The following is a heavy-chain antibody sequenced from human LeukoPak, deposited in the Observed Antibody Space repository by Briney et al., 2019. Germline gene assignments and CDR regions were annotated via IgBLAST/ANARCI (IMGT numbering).Heavy chain of an antibody. J-gene: IGHJ3*02. CDR1: GFTFSSYA. CDR2: ISGSGGST. Sequence: GGSLRLSCAAFGFTFSSYAMSWVRQAPGKGLEWVSAISGSGGSTYYADSVKGRFTISRDNSKNTLYLQMNSLRAEDTAVYYCVTYYYDSSGYYSVDDAFDIWGQGTMVTVSS. D-gene: IGHD3-22*01. CDR3: VTYYYDSSGYYSVDDAFDI. V-gene: IGHV3-23*01.